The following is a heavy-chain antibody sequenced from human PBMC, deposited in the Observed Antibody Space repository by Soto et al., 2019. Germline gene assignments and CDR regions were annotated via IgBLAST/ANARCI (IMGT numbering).Heavy chain of an antibody. CDR3: ARDIVVVPAAPSVVGAFDL. D-gene: IGHD2-2*01. J-gene: IGHJ3*01. CDR1: GFTFSSYS. Sequence: EVQLVESGGGLVKPGGSLRLSCAASGFTFSSYSMNWVRQAPGKGLEWVSSISSSSSYIYYEDSVKGRFTISRDNAKNSLYLQMNSLRAEDTAVYYCARDIVVVPAAPSVVGAFDLWGQGTMVTVSS. CDR2: ISSSSSYI. V-gene: IGHV3-21*01.